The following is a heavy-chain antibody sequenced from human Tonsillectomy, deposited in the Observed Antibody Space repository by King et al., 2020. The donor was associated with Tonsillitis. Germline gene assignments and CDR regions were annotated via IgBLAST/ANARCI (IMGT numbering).Heavy chain of an antibody. V-gene: IGHV3-30*04. D-gene: IGHD1-7*01. J-gene: IGHJ3*02. Sequence: VQLVQSGGGVVQPGRSLRLSCAASGFTFSSYAMHWVRQAPGKGLEWVAVISYDGSNKYYADSVKGRFTISRDNSKNTLYLQMNSLRAEDTAVYYCARDIPSGLELRGGDAFDIWGQGTMVTVSS. CDR1: GFTFSSYA. CDR2: ISYDGSNK. CDR3: ARDIPSGLELRGGDAFDI.